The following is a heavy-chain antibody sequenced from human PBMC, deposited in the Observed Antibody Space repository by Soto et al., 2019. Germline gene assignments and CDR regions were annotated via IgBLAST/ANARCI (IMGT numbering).Heavy chain of an antibody. Sequence: GGSLRLSCAASGFTFSIFWMSWVRQAPGKGLESVSAISGDGYNIYYADSIKGRFTISRDNSKNTLYLQMSSLRVEDTAVYYCARRGVSSYYSNYWGLGTLVTVSS. V-gene: IGHV3-64D*08. CDR1: GFTFSIFW. J-gene: IGHJ4*02. CDR3: ARRGVSSYYSNY. D-gene: IGHD2-15*01. CDR2: ISGDGYNI.